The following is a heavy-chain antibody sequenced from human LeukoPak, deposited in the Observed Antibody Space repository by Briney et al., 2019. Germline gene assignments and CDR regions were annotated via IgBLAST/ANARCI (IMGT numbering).Heavy chain of an antibody. D-gene: IGHD2-2*01. J-gene: IGHJ4*02. Sequence: KASETLSLSCTVSGGSISNYYWSWVRQPPGKGLEWIGYITYSWSTKYNPSLKSRVTISEDTSKNQFSLKLSSVTAADTAVYYCARGGDCTSTSCDFDYWGQGILVTVSS. CDR1: GGSISNYY. V-gene: IGHV4-59*01. CDR3: ARGGDCTSTSCDFDY. CDR2: ITYSWST.